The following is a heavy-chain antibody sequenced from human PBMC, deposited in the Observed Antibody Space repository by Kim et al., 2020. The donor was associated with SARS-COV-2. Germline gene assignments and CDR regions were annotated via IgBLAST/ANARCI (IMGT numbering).Heavy chain of an antibody. CDR2: IKQDGGEK. D-gene: IGHD5-12*01. V-gene: IGHV3-7*01. CDR1: GFMFGDSW. J-gene: IGHJ5*02. Sequence: GGSLRLSCTASGFMFGDSWMSWVRQAPGKGLEWVANIKQDGGEKHYGDSVKGRFTISRDNAKNLLYLQMNSLRTEDTAVYYCVREKRGYKFGYGNIWFDPWGQGTLVTVSS. CDR3: VREKRGYKFGYGNIWFDP.